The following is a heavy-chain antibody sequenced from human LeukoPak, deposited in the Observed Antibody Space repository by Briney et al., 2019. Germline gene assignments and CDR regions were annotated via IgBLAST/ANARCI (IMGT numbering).Heavy chain of an antibody. V-gene: IGHV4-38-2*02. CDR1: NYSINTGYF. Sequence: PSETLSLTCSVSNYSINTGYFWAWLRQPPGKGLEWIRTIYHRGSSYYSPSLKSRVTISVDTSKNQFSLRVDSVTAADTAVFFCARGSSSGYFDYWGQGTVVTVSS. J-gene: IGHJ4*02. CDR2: IYHRGSS. D-gene: IGHD6-13*01. CDR3: ARGSSSGYFDY.